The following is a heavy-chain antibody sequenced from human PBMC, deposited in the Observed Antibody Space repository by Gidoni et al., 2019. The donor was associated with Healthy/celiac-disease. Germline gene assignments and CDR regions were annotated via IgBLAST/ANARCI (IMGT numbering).Heavy chain of an antibody. D-gene: IGHD1-26*01. CDR1: GYTFTGYY. CDR2: INPNSGGT. V-gene: IGHV1-2*02. Sequence: QVQLVQSGAEVKKPGASVKVSCKASGYTFTGYYMHWVRQAPGQGLEWMGWINPNSGGTNYAQKFKGRVTITRDTSISTAYMELSRLRSDDTAVYYCAVERELLGNWFDPWGQGTLVTVSS. CDR3: AVERELLGNWFDP. J-gene: IGHJ5*02.